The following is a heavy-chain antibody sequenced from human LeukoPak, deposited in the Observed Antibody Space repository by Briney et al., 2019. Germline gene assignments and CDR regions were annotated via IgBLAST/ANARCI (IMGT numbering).Heavy chain of an antibody. D-gene: IGHD3-22*01. CDR1: GGSISSGSYY. J-gene: IGHJ6*02. Sequence: PSQTLSLTCTVSGGSISSGSYYWSWIRQPPGKGLEWIGEINHSGSTNYNPSLKSRVTISVDTSKNQFSLKLSSVTAADTAVYYCARSYYDSSGSKRARLYGMDVWGQGTTVTVSS. V-gene: IGHV4-39*07. CDR2: INHSGST. CDR3: ARSYYDSSGSKRARLYGMDV.